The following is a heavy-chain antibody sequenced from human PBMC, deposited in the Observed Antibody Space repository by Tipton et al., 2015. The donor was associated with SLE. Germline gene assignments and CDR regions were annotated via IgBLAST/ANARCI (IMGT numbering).Heavy chain of an antibody. J-gene: IGHJ3*02. CDR2: IFYSGST. CDR1: GDSISSSAYY. V-gene: IGHV4-39*07. D-gene: IGHD3-3*01. CDR3: AREEENDFWSGGDAFDI. Sequence: TLSLTCTVSGDSISSSAYYWGLVRQPPGKGLEWIGTIFYSGSTFHNPSLKSRLTISVDTSKNQFSLKLSSVTAADTAVYYCAREEENDFWSGGDAFDISGRGTMIIV.